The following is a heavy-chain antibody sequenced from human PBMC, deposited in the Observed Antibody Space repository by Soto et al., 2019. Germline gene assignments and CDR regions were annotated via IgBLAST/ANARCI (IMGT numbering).Heavy chain of an antibody. CDR3: ARGLTKLLTPGSWFDP. Sequence: PGGSLRLSCAASGFTFSTYTMNWVRQAPGKGLEWVSSFSSSSHTIYYADSVKGRFTISRDNAKNSVYLQMNSLRDEDTAVYYCARGLTKLLTPGSWFDPWGQGPLVTVSS. D-gene: IGHD3-10*01. CDR1: GFTFSTYT. CDR2: FSSSSHTI. V-gene: IGHV3-48*02. J-gene: IGHJ5*02.